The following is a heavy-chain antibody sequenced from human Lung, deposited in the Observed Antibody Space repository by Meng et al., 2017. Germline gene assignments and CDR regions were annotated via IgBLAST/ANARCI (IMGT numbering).Heavy chain of an antibody. CDR1: GGSIISRNW. D-gene: IGHD6-19*01. CDR3: ARRGLWLDPQNFDY. V-gene: IGHV4-4*02. J-gene: IGHJ4*02. Sequence: QLQGAGPGIVKPSGTLSLTCAVSGGSIISRNWWGWVRQPSGKGLEWIGEIYHSGSTNYNPSLKSQVTISVDKSKNQFSLKLSSVTAADTAVYYCARRGLWLDPQNFDYWGQGTLVTVSS. CDR2: IYHSGST.